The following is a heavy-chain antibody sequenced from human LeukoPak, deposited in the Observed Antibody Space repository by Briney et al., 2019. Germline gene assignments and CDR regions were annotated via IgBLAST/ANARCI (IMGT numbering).Heavy chain of an antibody. Sequence: SVKVSCKASGGTFTSYAISWVRQAPGQGLEWMGRIIPIFGTANYAQKFQGRVTITTDESTSTAYMELSSLRSEDTAVYYCARTIRNYYDSSGYETYYFDYWGQGTLVTVSS. CDR3: ARTIRNYYDSSGYETYYFDY. V-gene: IGHV1-69*05. CDR2: IIPIFGTA. CDR1: GGTFTSYA. J-gene: IGHJ4*02. D-gene: IGHD3-22*01.